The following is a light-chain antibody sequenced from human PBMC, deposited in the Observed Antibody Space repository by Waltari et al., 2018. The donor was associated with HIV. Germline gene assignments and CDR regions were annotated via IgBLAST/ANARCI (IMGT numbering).Light chain of an antibody. J-gene: IGLJ2*01. CDR2: GNS. V-gene: IGLV1-40*01. CDR1: SSNTGAGSD. CDR3: QSYDSSLSGLHVV. Sequence: QSVLTQPPSVSGAPGQRVTISCTGSSSNTGAGSDVHWYQQLPGPAPKPLIYGNSNRPSGVPDRFSGSKSGTSASLAITGLQAEDEADYYCQSYDSSLSGLHVVFGGGTKLTVL.